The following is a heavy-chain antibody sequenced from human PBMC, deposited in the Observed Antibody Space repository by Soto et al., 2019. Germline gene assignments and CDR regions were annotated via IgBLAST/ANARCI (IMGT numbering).Heavy chain of an antibody. CDR2: IYSSGST. CDR1: GGDISTYY. D-gene: IGHD3-3*01. CDR3: ARGQRFSHWFDP. Sequence: QVQLQESGPGLVKPSETLSLTCTVSGGDISTYYWTWIRQPAGKGLEWIGRIYSSGSTKYNPSLKSRVTMSLDTSKNQFSLRLSSVTAADTAVYYCARGQRFSHWFDPWGQGTLVTVSS. V-gene: IGHV4-4*07. J-gene: IGHJ5*02.